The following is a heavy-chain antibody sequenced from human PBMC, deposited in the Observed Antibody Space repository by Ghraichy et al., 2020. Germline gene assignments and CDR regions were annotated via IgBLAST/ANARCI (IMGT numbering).Heavy chain of an antibody. J-gene: IGHJ6*02. CDR1: GFTFSSYS. CDR3: ARGGAAAGTKWGKVGMDV. V-gene: IGHV3-21*01. D-gene: IGHD6-13*01. Sequence: GGSLRLSCAASGFTFSSYSMNWVRQAPGKGLEWVSSISSSSSYIYYADSVKGRFTISRDNAKNSLYLQMNSLRAEDTAVYYCARGGAAAGTKWGKVGMDVWGQGTTVTVSS. CDR2: ISSSSSYI.